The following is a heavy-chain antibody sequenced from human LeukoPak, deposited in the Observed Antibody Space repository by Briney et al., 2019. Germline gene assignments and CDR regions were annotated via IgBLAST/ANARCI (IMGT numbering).Heavy chain of an antibody. CDR1: GGSISSYY. CDR3: ARSMSNSYNLYYYYYMDV. D-gene: IGHD4-23*01. V-gene: IGHV4-59*01. J-gene: IGHJ6*03. Sequence: SETLSLTCTVSGGSISSYYWSRIRQPPGKGLEWIGYIYYSGSTNYNPSLKSRVTISVDTSKNQFSLKLSSVTAADTAVYYCARSMSNSYNLYYYYYMDVWGKGTTVTVSS. CDR2: IYYSGST.